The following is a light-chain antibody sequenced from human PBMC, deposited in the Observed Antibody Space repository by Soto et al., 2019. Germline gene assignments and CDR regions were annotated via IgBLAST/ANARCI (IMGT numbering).Light chain of an antibody. J-gene: IGLJ1*01. CDR1: SSDVGAYNY. CDR2: DVS. CDR3: NSYAGTSCV. Sequence: QSLLTQPASVSGTPGQSITISCTGTSSDVGAYNYVSWYQQYPGKAPKLIIYDVSNRPSGVSCRFSGSKSGNTASLTISELQAEDEADYYCNSYAGTSCVLGTGTKVTVL. V-gene: IGLV2-14*03.